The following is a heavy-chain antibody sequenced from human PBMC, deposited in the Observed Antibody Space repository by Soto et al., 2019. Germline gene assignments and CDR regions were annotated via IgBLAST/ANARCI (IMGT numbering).Heavy chain of an antibody. CDR3: SKITRWSGYSSSPHYYYYGMDV. D-gene: IGHD3-3*01. Sequence: GGSLRLSCAASGFTFSSYAMSWVRQAPGKGLEWVSAISCSGGSTYYADSVKGRFTISRDNSKNTLYLQMNSLRAEDTAVYYCSKITRWSGYSSSPHYYYYGMDVWGQGTTVTVSS. V-gene: IGHV3-23*01. J-gene: IGHJ6*02. CDR1: GFTFSSYA. CDR2: ISCSGGST.